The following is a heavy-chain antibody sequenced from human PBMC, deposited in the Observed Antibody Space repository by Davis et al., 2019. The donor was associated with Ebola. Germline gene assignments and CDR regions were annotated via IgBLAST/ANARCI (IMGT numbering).Heavy chain of an antibody. J-gene: IGHJ6*02. Sequence: GESLKISCAASGFTFSGYWMSWVRQAPGKGLEWVSVIYSGGSTYHADSVKGRFTISRDNSKNTLYLQMNSLRVEDTAVYYCARDGYNQYYGMDVWGQGTAVTVSS. CDR3: ARDGYNQYYGMDV. CDR2: IYSGGST. CDR1: GFTFSGYW. V-gene: IGHV3-53*01. D-gene: IGHD5-24*01.